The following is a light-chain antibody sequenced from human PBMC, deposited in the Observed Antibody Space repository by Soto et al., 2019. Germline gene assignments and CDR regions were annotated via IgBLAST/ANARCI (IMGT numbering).Light chain of an antibody. CDR2: EVS. J-gene: IGLJ2*01. V-gene: IGLV2-8*01. CDR3: SSYAGTKNVV. CDR1: SSDVGGYNY. Sequence: QSVLTQPPSASGSPGQSVAISCTGTSSDVGGYNYVSWYQQHPGKAPKLIIFEVSKWPSGVPDRFSGSKSGKTASLTVSGLQAEDEADYYCSSYAGTKNVVFGGGTKLTVL.